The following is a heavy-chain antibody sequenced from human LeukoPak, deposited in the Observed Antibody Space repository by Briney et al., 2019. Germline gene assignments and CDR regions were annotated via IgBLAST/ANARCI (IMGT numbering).Heavy chain of an antibody. Sequence: GGSLRLSCAASGFMFSSNWMSWVRLAPGKGLEWVANIKEDGTETCYVDSVKGRFTISRDNAKNSLYLQMNSLRVEDTAVYYCAKEGRSLQTYWGQGTLVTVSS. J-gene: IGHJ4*02. V-gene: IGHV3-7*03. CDR1: GFMFSSNW. CDR2: IKEDGTET. CDR3: AKEGRSLQTY. D-gene: IGHD5-24*01.